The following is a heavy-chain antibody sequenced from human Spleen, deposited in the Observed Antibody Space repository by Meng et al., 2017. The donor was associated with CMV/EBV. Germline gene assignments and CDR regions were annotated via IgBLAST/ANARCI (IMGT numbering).Heavy chain of an antibody. Sequence: GESLKISCVASGITFSSYSMNWVRQAPGKGLEWVSSISSSSSYIYYADSVKGRFTISRDNADNSLYLQMSSLRAEDTAVYYCARAQVYYFDSWGQGTLVTVSS. D-gene: IGHD2-8*01. CDR1: GITFSSYS. CDR2: ISSSSSYI. V-gene: IGHV3-21*01. CDR3: ARAQVYYFDS. J-gene: IGHJ4*02.